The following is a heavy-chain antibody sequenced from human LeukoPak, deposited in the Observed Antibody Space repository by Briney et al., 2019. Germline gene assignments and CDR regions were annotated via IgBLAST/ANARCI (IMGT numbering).Heavy chain of an antibody. J-gene: IGHJ5*02. V-gene: IGHV4-4*02. D-gene: IGHD2-15*01. CDR2: IYHSGST. Sequence: PSETLSLTCAVSGGSISSSNWWSWVRQPPGKGLEWIGEIYHSGSTNYNPSLKSRVTISVDKSKNQFSLKLSSVTAADTAVYYCAGPYCSGGSCYDWFDPWGQGTLVTVSS. CDR1: GGSISSSNW. CDR3: AGPYCSGGSCYDWFDP.